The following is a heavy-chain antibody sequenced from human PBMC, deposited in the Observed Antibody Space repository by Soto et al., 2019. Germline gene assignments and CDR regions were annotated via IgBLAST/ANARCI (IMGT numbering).Heavy chain of an antibody. CDR3: ARDRTARAAWCEY. CDR2: ISYDGSNK. V-gene: IGHV3-30-3*01. J-gene: IGHJ4*02. Sequence: QVQLVESGGGVVQPGRSLRRSCAASGFTFSSYAMHWVRQAPGKGLEWVAVISYDGSNKYYADSVKGRFTISRDNSKNTLYLQTNSLRAEDTAVYYFARDRTARAAWCEYWSKGNMVNVSS. D-gene: IGHD2-8*02. CDR1: GFTFSSYA.